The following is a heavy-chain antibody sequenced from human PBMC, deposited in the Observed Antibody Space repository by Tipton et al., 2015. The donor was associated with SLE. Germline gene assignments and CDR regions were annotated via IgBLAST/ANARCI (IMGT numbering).Heavy chain of an antibody. CDR3: ARQGAAVTMSGWSDP. CDR1: GGSIGSRSHY. V-gene: IGHV4-39*01. CDR2: IYYSGRT. Sequence: TLSLTCTVSGGSIGSRSHYWGWIRPIPGKGLEWIGSIYYSGRTYYNPSLKSRVTVSVDTSKNQFSLNLKSVTAADTAVYYCARQGAAVTMSGWSDPWGQGTLVTVSS. D-gene: IGHD4-17*01. J-gene: IGHJ5*02.